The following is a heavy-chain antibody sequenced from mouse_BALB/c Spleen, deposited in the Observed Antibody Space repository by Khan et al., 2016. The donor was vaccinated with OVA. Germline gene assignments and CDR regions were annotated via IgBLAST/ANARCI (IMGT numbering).Heavy chain of an antibody. Sequence: EVELVESGGDLVKPGGSLKLSCAASGFSFSTYGMSWVRQAPDKRLEWVATFSTGGSYTYYPASVKGRFTISRDNAKNTLYLQMSGLRSEDTAMFYCTRLAYYYISEGFAYWGQGTLVTVSA. D-gene: IGHD1-1*01. CDR1: GFSFSTYG. CDR3: TRLAYYYISEGFAY. J-gene: IGHJ3*01. CDR2: FSTGGSYT. V-gene: IGHV5-6*01.